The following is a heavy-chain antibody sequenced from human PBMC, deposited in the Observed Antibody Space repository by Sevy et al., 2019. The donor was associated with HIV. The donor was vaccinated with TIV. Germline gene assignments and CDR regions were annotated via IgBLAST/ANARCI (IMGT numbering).Heavy chain of an antibody. D-gene: IGHD3-22*01. V-gene: IGHV1-69*13. Sequence: ASVKVSCKASGGTFSSYASSWVRQAPGQGLEWMGGIIPIFGTANYTQKFQGRVTITADESTSTAYMELSSLRSEDTAVYYCAIYYDSSGTRRRYYFDYWGQGTLVTVSS. J-gene: IGHJ4*02. CDR3: AIYYDSSGTRRRYYFDY. CDR1: GGTFSSYA. CDR2: IIPIFGTA.